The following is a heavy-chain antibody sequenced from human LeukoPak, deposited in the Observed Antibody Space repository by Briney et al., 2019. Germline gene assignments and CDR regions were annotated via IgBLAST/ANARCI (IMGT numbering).Heavy chain of an antibody. CDR3: ARQSVAGTSYYYGMDV. Sequence: PGGSLRLSCAGSGFTFSSYWIHWVRQAPGKGPVWVSRINTDGTSTIYAASVKGRFTISRDNAKNTLYLQMNSLRAEDTAVYYCARQSVAGTSYYYGMDVWGQGTTVTVSS. CDR2: INTDGTST. V-gene: IGHV3-74*01. D-gene: IGHD6-19*01. J-gene: IGHJ6*02. CDR1: GFTFSSYW.